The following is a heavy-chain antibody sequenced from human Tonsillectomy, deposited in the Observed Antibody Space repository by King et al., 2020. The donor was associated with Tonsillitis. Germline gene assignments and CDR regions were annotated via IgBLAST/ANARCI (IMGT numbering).Heavy chain of an antibody. Sequence: VQLVESGAEVKKPGASVKVSCKASGYTFSNYVITWMRQAPGQGLDWMGWISVYNGYTNYAQKFQGTVTMTTDTSTSTAYMELRSLRSDAPAVYYCAELRNLQDPTFDYWGQGPLVTVPS. CDR1: GYTFSNYV. D-gene: IGHD1-14*01. V-gene: IGHV1-18*01. J-gene: IGHJ4*02. CDR2: ISVYNGYT. CDR3: AELRNLQDPTFDY.